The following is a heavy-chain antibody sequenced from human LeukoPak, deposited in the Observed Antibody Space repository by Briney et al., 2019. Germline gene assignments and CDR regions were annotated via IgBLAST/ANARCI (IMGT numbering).Heavy chain of an antibody. CDR2: IIPIFGTA. V-gene: IGHV1-69*13. J-gene: IGHJ6*02. D-gene: IGHD2-2*01. CDR1: GGTFSSYA. Sequence: SVKVSYKASGGTFSSYAISWVRQAPGQGLEWMGGIIPIFGTANYAQKFQGRVTITADESTSTAYMELSSLRSEDTAVYYCARWPIVVVPAASGYYYYGMDVWGQGTTVTVSS. CDR3: ARWPIVVVPAASGYYYYGMDV.